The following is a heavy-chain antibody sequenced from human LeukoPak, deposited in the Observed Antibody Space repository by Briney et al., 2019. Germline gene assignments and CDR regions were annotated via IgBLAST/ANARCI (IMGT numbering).Heavy chain of an antibody. V-gene: IGHV3-21*01. CDR1: GFTFSSYS. D-gene: IGHD6-13*01. Sequence: GGSLRLSCAASGFTFSSYSMNWVRQAPGKGLEWVSSISSSSSYIYYADSVKGRFTISRDNAKNSLYLQMNSLRAEDTAVYYCARDGSLYSSSHFFDYWGQGTLVTVSS. CDR2: ISSSSSYI. CDR3: ARDGSLYSSSHFFDY. J-gene: IGHJ4*02.